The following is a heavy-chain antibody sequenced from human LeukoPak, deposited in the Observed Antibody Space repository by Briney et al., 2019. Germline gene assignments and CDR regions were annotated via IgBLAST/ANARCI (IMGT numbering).Heavy chain of an antibody. CDR2: TKNKAESHIT. CDR3: ARDTAAALDY. Sequence: QPGGSLRLSCAASEFTFSDHYMDWVRQAPGKGLEWVGRTKNKAESHITDYAASVKGRFYSSRDDSKNSLYLQMNSLQTDDTGIYYCARDTAAALDYWGQGILVTVSS. J-gene: IGHJ4*02. V-gene: IGHV3-72*01. D-gene: IGHD6-13*01. CDR1: EFTFSDHY.